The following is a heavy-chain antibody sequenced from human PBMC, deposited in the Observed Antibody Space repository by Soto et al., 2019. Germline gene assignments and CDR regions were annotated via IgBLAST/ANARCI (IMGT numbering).Heavy chain of an antibody. CDR2: ISYDGSNK. CDR3: ARGRYLSHWFDP. V-gene: IGHV3-30-3*01. CDR1: GFTFSSYA. D-gene: IGHD3-9*01. Sequence: LSLSCAASGFTFSSYAMHWVRQAPGKGLEWVAVISYDGSNKYYADSVKGRFTISRDNSKNTLYLQMNSLRAEDTAVYYCARGRYLSHWFDPWGQGTLVTVSS. J-gene: IGHJ5*02.